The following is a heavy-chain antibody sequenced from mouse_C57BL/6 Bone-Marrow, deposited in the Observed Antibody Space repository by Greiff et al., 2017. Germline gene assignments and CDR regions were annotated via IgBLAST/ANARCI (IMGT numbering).Heavy chain of an antibody. J-gene: IGHJ2*01. V-gene: IGHV1-5*01. CDR1: GYTFTSYW. CDR3: ARRAYYGSKGYFDY. Sequence: EVQLQQSGTVLARPGASVKMSCKTSGYTFTSYWMHWVKQRPGQGREWIGAIYPGNSDTSYNQKFKGKAKLTAVTSASTAYMELSSLTNEDSAVYYCARRAYYGSKGYFDYWGQGTTLTVSS. D-gene: IGHD1-1*01. CDR2: IYPGNSDT.